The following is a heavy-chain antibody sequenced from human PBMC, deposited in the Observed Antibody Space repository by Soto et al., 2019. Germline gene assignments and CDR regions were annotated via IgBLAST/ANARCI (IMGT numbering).Heavy chain of an antibody. CDR1: GGAIISGDYY. V-gene: IGHV4-30-4*01. CDR3: ARTVYSYGPEALGY. D-gene: IGHD5-18*01. CDR2: IYYSGST. Sequence: SETLSLTCTVSGGAIISGDYYFVCIRQPPGKGLEWIGYIYYSGSTYYNPSLKSRVTISVDTSKNQFSLKLSSVTAADTAVYYCARTVYSYGPEALGYWGQGTLVTVSS. J-gene: IGHJ4*02.